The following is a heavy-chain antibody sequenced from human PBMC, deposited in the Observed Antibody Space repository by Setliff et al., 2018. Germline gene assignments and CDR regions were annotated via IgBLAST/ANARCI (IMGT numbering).Heavy chain of an antibody. CDR2: INAGNGNT. J-gene: IGHJ4*02. Sequence: ASVKVSCKASGYTFTSYAMHWVRQAPGQRLEWMGWINAGNGNTKYSQKFQGRVTITRDTSASTVYMELSSLRYEDTAVFYCASADVVVAPWGQGTLVTVSS. CDR3: ASADVVVAP. D-gene: IGHD2-21*01. CDR1: GYTFTSYA. V-gene: IGHV1-3*01.